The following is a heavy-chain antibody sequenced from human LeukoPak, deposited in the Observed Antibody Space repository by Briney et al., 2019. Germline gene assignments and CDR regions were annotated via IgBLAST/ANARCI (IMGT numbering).Heavy chain of an antibody. CDR2: INHSGST. CDR1: GGSFSGYY. CDR3: ARRKGYSYGSREYYFDY. J-gene: IGHJ4*02. D-gene: IGHD5-18*01. V-gene: IGHV4-34*01. Sequence: SEALSLTCAVYGGSFSGYYWSWIRQPPGKGLEWIGEINHSGSTNYNPSLKSRVTISVDTSKNQFSLKLSSVTAADTAVYYCARRKGYSYGSREYYFDYWGQGTLVTVSS.